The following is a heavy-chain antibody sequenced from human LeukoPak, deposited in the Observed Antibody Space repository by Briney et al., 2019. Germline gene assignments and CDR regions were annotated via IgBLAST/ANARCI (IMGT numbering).Heavy chain of an antibody. CDR3: ARRYSGSYPDY. CDR2: ISSSSYI. J-gene: IGHJ4*02. Sequence: GGSLRLSCAASGFTFSSYSMNWVRQAPGKGLEWVSSISSSSYIYYADSVKGRFTISRDNAKNSLYLQMNSLRAEDTAVYYCARRYSGSYPDYWGQGTLVTVSS. CDR1: GFTFSSYS. D-gene: IGHD1-26*01. V-gene: IGHV3-21*01.